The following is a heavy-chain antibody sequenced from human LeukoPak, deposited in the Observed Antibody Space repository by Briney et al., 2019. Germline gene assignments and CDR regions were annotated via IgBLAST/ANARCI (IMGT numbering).Heavy chain of an antibody. Sequence: GGSLRLSCAASGFTVSSNYMSWVRQAPGKGLEWVSVIYSGGSTYYADSVKGRFTISRDNSKNTLYLQMNSLRAEDTAVYYCARDLVYDSSGYYYYYYGMDVWGQGTTVTVSS. CDR2: IYSGGST. CDR1: GFTVSSNY. D-gene: IGHD3-22*01. CDR3: ARDLVYDSSGYYYYYYGMDV. V-gene: IGHV3-66*01. J-gene: IGHJ6*02.